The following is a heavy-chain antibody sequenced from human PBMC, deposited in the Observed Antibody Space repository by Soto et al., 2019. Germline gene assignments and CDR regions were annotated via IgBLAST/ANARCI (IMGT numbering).Heavy chain of an antibody. CDR3: ASGIQLWLRRINNGYSG. J-gene: IGHJ4*02. CDR1: GGTFSTYA. CDR2: INPMFGTA. Sequence: QVQLVQSGAEVKKPESSVKVSCQAPGGTFSTYAISWVRPAPGQGLEWMGGINPMFGTANYAQRFQDRVTITADEATNTVYMELSSLRSEDTAVYFCASGIQLWLRRINNGYSGWGQGTLVTVSS. D-gene: IGHD5-18*01. V-gene: IGHV1-69*12.